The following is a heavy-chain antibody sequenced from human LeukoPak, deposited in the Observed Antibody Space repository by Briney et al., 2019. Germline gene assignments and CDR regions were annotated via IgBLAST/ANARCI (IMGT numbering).Heavy chain of an antibody. CDR3: ARDPGVATREYYFDY. J-gene: IGHJ4*02. CDR2: IYSGGST. Sequence: GGSLRLSCAASGFTVSSNYMSWVRQAPGKGLEWVSVIYSGGSTYYADSVKGRFTISRDNSKNTLYLQMNSLRAEDTAVYYCARDPGVATREYYFDYWGQGTLVTVSS. CDR1: GFTVSSNY. V-gene: IGHV3-66*01. D-gene: IGHD5-24*01.